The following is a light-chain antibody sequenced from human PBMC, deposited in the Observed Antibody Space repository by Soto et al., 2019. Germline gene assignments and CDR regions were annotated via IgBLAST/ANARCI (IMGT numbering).Light chain of an antibody. Sequence: IQLTQSPSSLSATVGDRVAITCRASQGISSYLAWYQQKPGKAPQLLIYAASTLQSGVPSRFSGSGSGTDFTLTISSLQPEDFATYYCQQLNSYRTFGQGTKVDIK. CDR2: AAS. CDR3: QQLNSYRT. V-gene: IGKV1-9*01. CDR1: QGISSY. J-gene: IGKJ1*01.